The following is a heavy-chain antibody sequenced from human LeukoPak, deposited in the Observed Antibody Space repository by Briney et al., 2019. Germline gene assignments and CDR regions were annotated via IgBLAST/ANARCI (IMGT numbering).Heavy chain of an antibody. CDR1: GFSFNSYW. CDR3: ARAPTGGTYFDY. J-gene: IGHJ4*02. CDR2: MNGDGSST. V-gene: IGHV3-74*03. Sequence: GGSLRLSCAASGFSFNSYWMHWVRQAPGKGLVWVSRMNGDGSSTMYADSVKGRFTISRDNAKNTLYLQMNGLSAEDTAVYYCARAPTGGTYFDYWGQGTLVTVSS.